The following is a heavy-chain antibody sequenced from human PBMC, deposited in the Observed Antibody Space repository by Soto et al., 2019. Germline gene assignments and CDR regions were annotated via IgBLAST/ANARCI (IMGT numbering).Heavy chain of an antibody. D-gene: IGHD6-6*01. CDR2: INPSGGST. Sequence: ASVKVSCKASGYTFTSYYMYWVRQAPGQGLEWMGIINPSGGSTSYAQKFQGRVTMTRDTSTSTVYMELSSLRSEDTAVYYCARGIAARPNYYYGMDVWGQGTTVTVSS. CDR3: ARGIAARPNYYYGMDV. V-gene: IGHV1-46*01. J-gene: IGHJ6*02. CDR1: GYTFTSYY.